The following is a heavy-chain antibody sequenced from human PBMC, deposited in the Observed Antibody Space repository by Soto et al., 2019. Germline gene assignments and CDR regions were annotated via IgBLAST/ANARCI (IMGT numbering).Heavy chain of an antibody. V-gene: IGHV4-4*07. CDR2: ISTSGTT. J-gene: IGHJ5*02. CDR1: GGSISSYY. CDR3: ARDRTVRGDWFDP. Sequence: QVRLQESGPGLVKASETVSLTCTVSGGSISSYYWTWIRQPAGKGLEWIGRISTSGTTNYNPSLKSRVTMSVDTSKNQFSLKLSSVTAADTAVYYCARDRTVRGDWFDPWGQGTLVTVSS. D-gene: IGHD3-10*01.